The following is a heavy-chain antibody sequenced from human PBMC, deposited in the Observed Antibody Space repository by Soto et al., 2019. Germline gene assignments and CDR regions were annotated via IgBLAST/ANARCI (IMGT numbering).Heavy chain of an antibody. D-gene: IGHD3-22*01. V-gene: IGHV4-34*01. J-gene: IGHJ4*02. Sequence: QVQLQQWGAGLLKPSETLSLTCAVYGGSFSGYCWSWIRQPPGKGLEWIGEVDHSGSTNYNPSLKSRVTISVDTSKNQFSLKLSSVTAADTAVYYCARDNGDSGASLVDHWGQGTLVTVSS. CDR2: VDHSGST. CDR1: GGSFSGYC. CDR3: ARDNGDSGASLVDH.